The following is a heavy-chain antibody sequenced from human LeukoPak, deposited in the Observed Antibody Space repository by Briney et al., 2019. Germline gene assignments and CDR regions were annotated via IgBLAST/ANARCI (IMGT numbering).Heavy chain of an antibody. CDR1: GYSFTNYW. Sequence: GESLKISCKASGYSFTNYWIGWVRQMPGKGLEWMGIIHPGDSDTTYSPSFQGQVTISADKSISTAYLQWSSLKASDTGMYYCARLGGLRLGELSFSYWGQGTLVTVSS. V-gene: IGHV5-51*01. CDR2: IHPGDSDT. J-gene: IGHJ4*02. CDR3: ARLGGLRLGELSFSY. D-gene: IGHD3-16*02.